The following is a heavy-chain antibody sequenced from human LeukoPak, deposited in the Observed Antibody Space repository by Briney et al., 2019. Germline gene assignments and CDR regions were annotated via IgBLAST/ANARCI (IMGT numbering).Heavy chain of an antibody. D-gene: IGHD3-16*01. J-gene: IGHJ3*02. V-gene: IGHV4-4*07. CDR3: ATVGGAFDI. CDR1: GVSISSYY. CDR2: IYTSGST. Sequence: SETLSLTCKVSGVSISSYYWNWIRQPAGKGLEWIGRIYTSGSTHYNPSLKSRVTMSVDRSKNQFSLNLTSVTAADTAVYYCATVGGAFDIWGQGTMVTVSS.